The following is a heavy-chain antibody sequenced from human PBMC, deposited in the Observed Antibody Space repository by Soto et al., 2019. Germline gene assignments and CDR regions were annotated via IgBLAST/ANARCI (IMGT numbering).Heavy chain of an antibody. D-gene: IGHD5-12*01. CDR2: VRGNGDPP. Sequence: GGSLRLSCSASGFTFSSYAMHWVRQAPGKGLECVSGVRGNGDPPFYADSVKGRFTISRDNSKNTLYLQMSGLSADDTAVYYCVKSRGGNNFDFFDWGQGALVTVS. J-gene: IGHJ4*02. V-gene: IGHV3-64D*06. CDR1: GFTFSSYA. CDR3: VKSRGGNNFDFFD.